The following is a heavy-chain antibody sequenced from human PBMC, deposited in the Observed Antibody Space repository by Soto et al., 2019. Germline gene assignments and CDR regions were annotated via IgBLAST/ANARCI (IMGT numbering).Heavy chain of an antibody. CDR2: INPDGSNT. J-gene: IGHJ4*02. D-gene: IGHD1-1*01. CDR1: GFTFSGNW. Sequence: GGSLRLSCAASGFTFSGNWMHWVRQAPGKGLLWVSRINPDGSNTDYADSVKGRFTISRDNAKNTLYLQMNSRRAEDTAVYYCAGGIWNDNAYWGQGTLVTVSS. CDR3: AGGIWNDNAY. V-gene: IGHV3-74*01.